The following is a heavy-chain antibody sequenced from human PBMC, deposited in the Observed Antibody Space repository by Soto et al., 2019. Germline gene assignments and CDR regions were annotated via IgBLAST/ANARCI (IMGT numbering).Heavy chain of an antibody. CDR2: VFHSATT. V-gene: IGHV4-59*01. D-gene: IGHD6-19*01. J-gene: IGHJ4*02. CDR1: GDSFSDYY. Sequence: SETLSLTCTVSGDSFSDYYWNWIRQVPGKGVEWIGFVFHSATTSYNPSLKTRVSISDDTSKKQFSLRLTSVTAADTAIYYCARGHYSSGWPIDHWGQGILVTVSS. CDR3: ARGHYSSGWPIDH.